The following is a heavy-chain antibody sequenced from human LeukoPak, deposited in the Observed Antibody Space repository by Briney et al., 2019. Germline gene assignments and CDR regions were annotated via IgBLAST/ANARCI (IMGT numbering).Heavy chain of an antibody. CDR1: GGSISSGDYY. CDR3: ARGVKGRISMIRGVITALDC. J-gene: IGHJ4*02. CDR2: IYYSGST. D-gene: IGHD3-10*01. Sequence: PSETLSLTCTVSGGSISSGDYYWNWIRQPPGKGLERIGYIYYSGSTYYNPSLKGRATISVDTSKNQFSLKLSSVTAADTAVYYCARGVKGRISMIRGVITALDCWGQGTLVTVSS. V-gene: IGHV4-30-4*01.